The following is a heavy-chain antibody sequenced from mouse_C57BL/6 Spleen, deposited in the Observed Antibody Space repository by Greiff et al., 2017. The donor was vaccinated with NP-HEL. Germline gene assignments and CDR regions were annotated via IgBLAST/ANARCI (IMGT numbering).Heavy chain of an antibody. CDR2: IHPNSGST. V-gene: IGHV1-64*01. D-gene: IGHD1-1*01. CDR3: ASGYYYGSRSYWYFDV. CDR1: GYTFTSYW. J-gene: IGHJ1*03. Sequence: QVQLQQPGAELVKPGASVKLSCKAFGYTFTSYWMHWVKQRPGQGLEWIGMIHPNSGSTNYNEKFKSKATLTVDKSSSTAYMQLSSLTSEDSAVYYCASGYYYGSRSYWYFDVWGTGTTVTVSS.